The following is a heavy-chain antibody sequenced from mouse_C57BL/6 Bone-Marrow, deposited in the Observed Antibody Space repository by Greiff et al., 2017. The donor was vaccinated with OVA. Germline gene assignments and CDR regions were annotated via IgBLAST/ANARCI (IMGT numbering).Heavy chain of an antibody. V-gene: IGHV1-26*01. CDR1: GYTFTDYY. CDR3: ARRGNYCYAMDY. CDR2: INPNNGGT. Sequence: VQLQQSGPELVKPGASVKISCKASGYTFTDYYMNWVKQSHGKSLEWIGDINPNNGGTSYNQKFKGKATLTVATSSSTAYMELRSLTSEDSAVYYCARRGNYCYAMDYWGQGTSVTVSS. J-gene: IGHJ4*01. D-gene: IGHD2-1*01.